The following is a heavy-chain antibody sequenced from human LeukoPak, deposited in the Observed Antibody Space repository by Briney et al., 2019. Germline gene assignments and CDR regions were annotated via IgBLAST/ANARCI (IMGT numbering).Heavy chain of an antibody. CDR1: GGSISSSSYY. D-gene: IGHD2-15*01. Sequence: SETLSLTCTVSGGSISSSSYYWGWIRQPPGKGLEWIGSIYYSGSTYYNPSLKSRVTISVDTSKNQFSLKLSSVTAADTAVYYCAREKDIVVVVAALDAFDIWGQGTMVTVSS. CDR3: AREKDIVVVVAALDAFDI. CDR2: IYYSGST. V-gene: IGHV4-39*07. J-gene: IGHJ3*02.